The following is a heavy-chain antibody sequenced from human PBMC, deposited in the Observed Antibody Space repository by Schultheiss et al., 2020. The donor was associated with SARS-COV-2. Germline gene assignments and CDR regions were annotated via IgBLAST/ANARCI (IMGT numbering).Heavy chain of an antibody. V-gene: IGHV4-59*08. D-gene: IGHD3-22*01. Sequence: SETLSLTCTVSGGSISSYYWSWIRQPPGKGLEWIGYIYYSGSTYYNPSLKSRVTISLDTSKNHFSLKLSSVTAADTAVYYCASTYDSSGYYARSYWYFDLWGRGTLVTVSS. J-gene: IGHJ2*01. CDR2: IYYSGST. CDR1: GGSISSYY. CDR3: ASTYDSSGYYARSYWYFDL.